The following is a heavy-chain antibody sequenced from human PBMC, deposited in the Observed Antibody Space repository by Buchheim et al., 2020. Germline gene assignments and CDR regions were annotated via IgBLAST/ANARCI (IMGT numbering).Heavy chain of an antibody. V-gene: IGHV4-39*01. Sequence: QLQLQESGPGLVKTSETLSLTCTVSGGSTHSRTYYWGWIRQPPGKGLEWIGSIYHSGSTYYNPYLKSRVTISVDTSKNQFSLKLSSVAAADTAVYYCARHRANYDILTGFIGNWYDPWGKGTL. J-gene: IGHJ5*02. CDR3: ARHRANYDILTGFIGNWYDP. CDR1: GGSTHSRTYY. CDR2: IYHSGST. D-gene: IGHD3-9*01.